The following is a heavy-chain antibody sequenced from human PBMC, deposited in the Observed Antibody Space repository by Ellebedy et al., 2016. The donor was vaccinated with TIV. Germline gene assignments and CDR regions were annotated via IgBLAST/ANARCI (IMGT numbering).Heavy chain of an antibody. D-gene: IGHD2-15*01. CDR3: ARDTRSGLVAD. CDR2: IYYSGST. J-gene: IGHJ4*02. Sequence: SETLSLTCTVSGGSISSYYWSWIRQPPGKGLEWIGYIYYSGSTNYNPSLKSRVTISVDTSKNQFSLKLSSVTAADTAVYYCARDTRSGLVADWGQGTLVTVCS. V-gene: IGHV4-59*01. CDR1: GGSISSYY.